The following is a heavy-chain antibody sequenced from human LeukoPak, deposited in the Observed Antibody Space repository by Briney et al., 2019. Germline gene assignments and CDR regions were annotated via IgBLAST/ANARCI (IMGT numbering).Heavy chain of an antibody. CDR1: GFTFSSYS. J-gene: IGHJ6*02. V-gene: IGHV3-48*01. Sequence: GGSLRLSCAASGFTFSSYSMNWVRQAPGKGLEWVSYISSSSSTIYYADSVRGRFTISRDNVKNSLYLQMNSLRGDDTAVYYCVREQGPAYDMDVWGQGTTVTVSS. CDR2: ISSSSSTI. CDR3: VREQGPAYDMDV. D-gene: IGHD1-14*01.